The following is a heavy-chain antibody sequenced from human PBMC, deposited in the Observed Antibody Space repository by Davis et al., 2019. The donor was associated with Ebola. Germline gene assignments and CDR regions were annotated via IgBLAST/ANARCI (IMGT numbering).Heavy chain of an antibody. V-gene: IGHV3-23*01. CDR3: ANLPYDFWSGYYTRNYFDY. CDR2: LSGSGGST. CDR1: GFTFSSYA. J-gene: IGHJ4*02. Sequence: GGSLRLSCAASGFTFSSYAMSWVRQAPGQGLEWVSALSGSGGSTYYADSVKGRFTISRDNSTNTLYLQMNSLRAEDTAVYYCANLPYDFWSGYYTRNYFDYWCQGTLVTVSS. D-gene: IGHD3-3*01.